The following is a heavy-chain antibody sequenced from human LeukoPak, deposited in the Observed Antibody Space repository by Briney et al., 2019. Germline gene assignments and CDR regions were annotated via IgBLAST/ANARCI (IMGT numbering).Heavy chain of an antibody. CDR1: GGSFSGYY. Sequence: SETLSLTCAVYGGSFSGYYWSWIRQPPGKGLEWIGEINHSGSTNYNPSLKSRLTLSADTSKNQFSLRLSSVTAADSAVYYCATIKRGNIYGYFDFWGQGILVTVSS. V-gene: IGHV4-34*01. J-gene: IGHJ4*02. CDR3: ATIKRGNIYGYFDF. D-gene: IGHD5-18*01. CDR2: INHSGST.